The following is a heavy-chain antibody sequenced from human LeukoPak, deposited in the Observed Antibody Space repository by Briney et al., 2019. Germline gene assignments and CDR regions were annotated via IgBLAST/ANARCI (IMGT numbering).Heavy chain of an antibody. Sequence: PSETLSLTCTVSGGSISSSSYYWGWIRQPPGKGLEWIGSIYYSGSTYYNPSLKSRVTISVDTSKNQFSLKLSSVTAADTAVYYCARVSLGNCSGGSCYPAHFDYWGQGTLVTVSS. V-gene: IGHV4-39*07. J-gene: IGHJ4*02. D-gene: IGHD2-15*01. CDR3: ARVSLGNCSGGSCYPAHFDY. CDR2: IYYSGST. CDR1: GGSISSSSYY.